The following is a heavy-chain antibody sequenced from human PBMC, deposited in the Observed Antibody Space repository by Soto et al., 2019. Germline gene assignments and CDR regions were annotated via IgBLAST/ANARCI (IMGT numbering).Heavy chain of an antibody. Sequence: PGGSLRLSCAASGFTFSDYYMSWIRQAPGKGLEWVSYISSSGSTIYYADSVKGRFTISRDNAKNSLYLQMNSLRAEDTAVYYCAREEIYPVATVDYWGQGTLVTVSS. CDR3: AREEIYPVATVDY. CDR1: GFTFSDYY. D-gene: IGHD5-12*01. J-gene: IGHJ4*02. CDR2: ISSSGSTI. V-gene: IGHV3-11*01.